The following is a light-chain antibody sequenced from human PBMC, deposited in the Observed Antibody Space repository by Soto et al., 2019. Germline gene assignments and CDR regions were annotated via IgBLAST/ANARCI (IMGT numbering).Light chain of an antibody. V-gene: IGKV3-11*01. J-gene: IGKJ5*01. CDR3: QQRADWPIT. CDR2: DAS. CDR1: QSVSTN. Sequence: ETVMTQSPATLSVSPGERATLSCRASQSVSTNLAWYQQKPGQAPRLLIYDASKRATGIPARFSGSGSGTDFTLTISSLEPDDFAVYYCQQRADWPITFGQGTRLEIK.